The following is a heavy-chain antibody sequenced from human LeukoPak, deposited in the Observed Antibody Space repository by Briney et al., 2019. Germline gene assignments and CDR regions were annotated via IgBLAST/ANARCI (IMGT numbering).Heavy chain of an antibody. V-gene: IGHV4-61*02. Sequence: ASETLSLTCTVSGGSISSGSYYWSWIRQPAGKGLEWIGRIYTSGSTNYNPSLKSRVTISVDTSKNQFSLKLSSVTAADTAVYYCARESYGDYVSSWGQGTLVTVSS. CDR1: GGSISSGSYY. D-gene: IGHD4-17*01. CDR2: IYTSGST. CDR3: ARESYGDYVSS. J-gene: IGHJ5*02.